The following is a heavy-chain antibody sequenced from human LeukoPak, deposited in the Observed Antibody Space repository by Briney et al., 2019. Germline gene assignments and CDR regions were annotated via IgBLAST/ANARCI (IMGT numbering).Heavy chain of an antibody. V-gene: IGHV1-18*01. CDR2: ISAYNGNT. CDR1: GYTFTSYG. CDR3: AREPAAMGYYYYYMDV. Sequence: GASVKVSCKASGYTFTSYGISWVRQAPGQGLEWMGWISAYNGNTNYAQKLQGRVTMTTDTSTSTAYTELRSLRSDDTAVYYCAREPAAMGYYYYYMDVWGKGTTVTVSS. J-gene: IGHJ6*03. D-gene: IGHD2-2*01.